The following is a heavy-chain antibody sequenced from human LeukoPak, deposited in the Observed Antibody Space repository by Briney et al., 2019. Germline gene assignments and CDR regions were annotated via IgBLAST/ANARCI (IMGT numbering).Heavy chain of an antibody. J-gene: IGHJ5*02. V-gene: IGHV4-30-2*01. Sequence: SETLSLTCAVSGGSISSGGYSWSWIRQPPGKGLEGVGYIYHSGSTYYNPSLKSRVNISVDSSKNQFSLKLSSVTAADTAVYYCARARITMVRGVAADWCDPWGQGTLVTVS. CDR2: IYHSGST. D-gene: IGHD3-10*01. CDR1: GGSISSGGYS. CDR3: ARARITMVRGVAADWCDP.